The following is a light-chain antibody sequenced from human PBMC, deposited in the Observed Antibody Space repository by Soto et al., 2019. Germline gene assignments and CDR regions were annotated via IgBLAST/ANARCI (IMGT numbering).Light chain of an antibody. CDR3: QSYDSSLSTYV. V-gene: IGLV1-40*01. Sequence: QSVLTQPPSVSGAPGQRVTISSTGSSSNIGAGFDVHWYQQLPGTAPRLLIYANSNRPSGVPDRISGSKSGTSASLAITGLQAEDEADYYCQSYDSSLSTYVFGTGTKLTVL. CDR2: ANS. CDR1: SSNIGAGFD. J-gene: IGLJ1*01.